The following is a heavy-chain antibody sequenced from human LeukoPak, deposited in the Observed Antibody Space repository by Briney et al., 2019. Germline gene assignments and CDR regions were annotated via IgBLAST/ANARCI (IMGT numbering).Heavy chain of an antibody. J-gene: IGHJ6*02. D-gene: IGHD4-11*01. CDR1: GGSISSYY. CDR2: IYHSGST. Sequence: SETLSLTCTVSGGSISSYYWSWIRQPPGKGLEWIGYIYHSGSTNYNPSLKSRVTISVDTSKNQFSLKPSSVTAADTAVYYCARVAFYSPPYGMDVWGQGTTVTVSS. V-gene: IGHV4-59*01. CDR3: ARVAFYSPPYGMDV.